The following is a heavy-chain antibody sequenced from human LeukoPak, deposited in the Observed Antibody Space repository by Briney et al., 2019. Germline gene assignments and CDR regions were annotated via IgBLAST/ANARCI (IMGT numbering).Heavy chain of an antibody. Sequence: SSETLSLTCTVSGGSISSSSYYWGWIRQPPGKGLEWIGSIYYSGSTYYNPSLKSRVTISVDTSKNQFSLKLSSVTAADTAVYYCARVTFEWGYYYYMDVWGKGTTVTVSS. CDR1: GGSISSSSYY. CDR2: IYYSGST. V-gene: IGHV4-39*01. J-gene: IGHJ6*03. CDR3: ARVTFEWGYYYYMDV. D-gene: IGHD3-16*01.